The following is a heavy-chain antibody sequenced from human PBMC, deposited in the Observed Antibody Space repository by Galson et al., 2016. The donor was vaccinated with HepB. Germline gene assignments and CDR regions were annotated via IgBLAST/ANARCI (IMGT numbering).Heavy chain of an antibody. CDR1: GFAFGTYA. CDR3: AKDRGGRVYFYVMDV. Sequence: SLRLSCAASGFAFGTYAMSWVRQAPGKGLEWVAGIGPDGTRAHHADSVKGRFTISRDNFKNTLSLQINNLGGEDTAVYYCAKDRGGRVYFYVMDVWGQGTTVIVSS. V-gene: IGHV3-23*01. J-gene: IGHJ6*02. CDR2: IGPDGTRA. D-gene: IGHD3-10*01.